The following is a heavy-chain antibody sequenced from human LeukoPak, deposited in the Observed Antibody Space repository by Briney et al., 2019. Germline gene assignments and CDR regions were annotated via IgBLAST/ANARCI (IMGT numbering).Heavy chain of an antibody. Sequence: GGSLRLSCAASGFPFSSFWMSWVRQAPGKGLEWVANIKPDGSEKSYVDSVKGRFTISRDNAKNSLYLQMNSLRAEDTAVYYCARGQMAGYWGQGTLVTVSS. CDR3: ARGQMAGY. CDR1: GFPFSSFW. J-gene: IGHJ4*02. CDR2: IKPDGSEK. V-gene: IGHV3-7*05. D-gene: IGHD5-24*01.